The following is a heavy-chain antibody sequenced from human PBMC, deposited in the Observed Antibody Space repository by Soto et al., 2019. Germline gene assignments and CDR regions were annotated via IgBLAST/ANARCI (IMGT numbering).Heavy chain of an antibody. J-gene: IGHJ4*02. D-gene: IGHD3-16*01. CDR2: IDPSDSYT. Sequence: PGESLKISCEGSGYDFTNYWINWVRQMPGKGLEWMGRIDPSDSYTNYSPSFEGHVTFLVDKSVSTTYVQWSSLKASDTAIDYCGRKGGDGYHIDYWGQGALVTVSS. CDR1: GYDFTNYW. CDR3: GRKGGDGYHIDY. V-gene: IGHV5-10-1*01.